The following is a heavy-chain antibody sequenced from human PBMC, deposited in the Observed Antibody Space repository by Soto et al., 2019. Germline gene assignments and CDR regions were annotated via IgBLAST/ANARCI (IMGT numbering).Heavy chain of an antibody. CDR1: GGSISSGGYY. V-gene: IGHV4-31*03. J-gene: IGHJ4*02. Sequence: PSETQSLTCTVSGGSISSGGYYWSWIRQHPGKGLEWIGYIYYSGSTYYNPSLKSRVTISVDTSKNQFSLKLSSVTAADTAVYYCARGTREEWLLFDYWGQGTLVTVSS. CDR2: IYYSGST. D-gene: IGHD3-3*01. CDR3: ARGTREEWLLFDY.